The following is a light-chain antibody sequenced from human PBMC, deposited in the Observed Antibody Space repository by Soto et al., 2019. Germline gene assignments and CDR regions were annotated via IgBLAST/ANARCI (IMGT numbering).Light chain of an antibody. CDR1: QSVSSSY. J-gene: IGKJ5*01. CDR2: GAS. Sequence: EIVLTQSTGTLSLSPGERATLSCRASQSVSSSYLAWYQQKPGQAPRLLIYGASSRATGIPDRFSGSGSGTDFTLTISRLEPEDFALYFCQQYGTSPITFGQGTRLEIK. CDR3: QQYGTSPIT. V-gene: IGKV3-20*01.